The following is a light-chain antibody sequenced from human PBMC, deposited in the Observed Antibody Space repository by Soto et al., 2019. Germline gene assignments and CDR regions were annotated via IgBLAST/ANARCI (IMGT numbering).Light chain of an antibody. V-gene: IGLV1-44*01. J-gene: IGLJ1*01. Sequence: QSVLTQPPSASGTPGQRVTISCSGSSSNIGSKTVNWYQQLPGTAPKLLIYGSDQRPSGVPDRFSGSKSGTSASLAISGLQSEDECDYYCQSYDSTLSARYVCGSGIKVTVL. CDR3: QSYDSTLSARYV. CDR2: GSD. CDR1: SSNIGSKT.